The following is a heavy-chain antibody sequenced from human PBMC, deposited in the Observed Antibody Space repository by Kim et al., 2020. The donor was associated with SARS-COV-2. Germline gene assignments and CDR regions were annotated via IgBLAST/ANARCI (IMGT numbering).Heavy chain of an antibody. Sequence: SETLSLTCTVSGGSISNYYWSWIRQPPGKGLEWIGNIYYSGSTNYNPSLKSRVTISLDTSKNQFSLKLSSVTAADTAVYYCARARYSYDPVNYSYYYYMDVWGKGTTVTVSS. CDR1: GGSISNYY. V-gene: IGHV4-59*01. CDR2: IYYSGST. J-gene: IGHJ6*03. D-gene: IGHD5-18*01. CDR3: ARARYSYDPVNYSYYYYMDV.